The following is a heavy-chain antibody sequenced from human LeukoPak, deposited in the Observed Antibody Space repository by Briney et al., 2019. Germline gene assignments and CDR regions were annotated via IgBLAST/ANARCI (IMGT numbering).Heavy chain of an antibody. CDR3: ATGSSWYYFDY. CDR1: GYTLTELY. CDR2: FDPEDGET. Sequence: WASVKVSCKVSGYTLTELYIHWVRQAPGKRLEWMGGFDPEDGETIYAQKFQGRVTMTEDTSTDTAYMELSSLRSEDTAVYYCATGSSWYYFDYWGQGTLVTVSS. V-gene: IGHV1-24*01. D-gene: IGHD6-13*01. J-gene: IGHJ4*02.